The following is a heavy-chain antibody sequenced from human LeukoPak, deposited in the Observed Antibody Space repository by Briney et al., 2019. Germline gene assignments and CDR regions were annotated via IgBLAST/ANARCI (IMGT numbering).Heavy chain of an antibody. D-gene: IGHD2-2*01. CDR3: ARDLAVPAAMARGWWFDP. CDR2: ISAYNGNT. CDR1: GYTFTSYG. J-gene: IGHJ5*02. V-gene: IGHV1-18*01. Sequence: ASVKVSCKASGYTFTSYGISWVRQAPGQGLEWMGWISAYNGNTNYAQKLQGRVTMTTDTSTSTAYMELRSLRSDDTAVYYCARDLAVPAAMARGWWFDPWGQGTLVTVSS.